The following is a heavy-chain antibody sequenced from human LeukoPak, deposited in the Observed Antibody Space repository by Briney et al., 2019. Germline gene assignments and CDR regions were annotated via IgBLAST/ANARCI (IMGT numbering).Heavy chain of an antibody. V-gene: IGHV6-1*01. Sequence: SQTLSLTCAISGDSVSSNSAAWNWIRQSPSRGLEWLGRTYYRSKWYNDYAVSVKSRITINPDTSKNQFSLQLNSVTPEDTAVYYCARDPYYYDSSGYYNWFDPWGQGTLVTVSS. J-gene: IGHJ5*02. CDR2: TYYRSKWYN. CDR3: ARDPYYYDSSGYYNWFDP. CDR1: GDSVSSNSAA. D-gene: IGHD3-22*01.